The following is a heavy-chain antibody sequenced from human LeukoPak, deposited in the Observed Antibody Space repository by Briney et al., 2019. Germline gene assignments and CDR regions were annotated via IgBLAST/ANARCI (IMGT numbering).Heavy chain of an antibody. Sequence: SETLSLTCAVYGGSFSGYYWGWIRQPPGKGLEWIGEINHSGSTNYNPSLKSRVTFSVDTSKNQFSLKLSSVTAADTAVYYCARASWGDRGAFDIWGQGTMVTVSS. CDR1: GGSFSGYY. V-gene: IGHV4-34*01. D-gene: IGHD3-10*01. CDR3: ARASWGDRGAFDI. CDR2: INHSGST. J-gene: IGHJ3*02.